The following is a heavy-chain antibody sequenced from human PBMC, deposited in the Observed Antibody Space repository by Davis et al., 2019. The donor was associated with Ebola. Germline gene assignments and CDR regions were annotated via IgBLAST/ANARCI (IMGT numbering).Heavy chain of an antibody. V-gene: IGHV4-31*03. J-gene: IGHJ4*02. D-gene: IGHD1-26*01. Sequence: PSETLSLTCTVSGGSISSGGYYWSWIRQHPGKGLEWIGYIYYSGSTYYNPSLKSRVTISVDTSKNQFSLKLSSVTAADTAVYYCARTKWGDNQVFDYWGQGIPVTVSS. CDR3: ARTKWGDNQVFDY. CDR2: IYYSGST. CDR1: GGSISSGGYY.